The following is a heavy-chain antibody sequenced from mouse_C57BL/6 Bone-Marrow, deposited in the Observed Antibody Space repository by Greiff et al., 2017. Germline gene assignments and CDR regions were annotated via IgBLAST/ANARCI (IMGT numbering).Heavy chain of an antibody. V-gene: IGHV1-26*01. Sequence: EVQLQQSGPELVKPGASVKISCKASGYTFTDYYMNWVKQSHGKSLEWIGDINPNNGGTSYNQKFKGKATLTVDKSSSTAYMELRSLTSEDSAVYDCARLQLRLREDAMDYWGQGTSVTVSS. J-gene: IGHJ4*01. CDR1: GYTFTDYY. CDR3: ARLQLRLREDAMDY. D-gene: IGHD3-2*02. CDR2: INPNNGGT.